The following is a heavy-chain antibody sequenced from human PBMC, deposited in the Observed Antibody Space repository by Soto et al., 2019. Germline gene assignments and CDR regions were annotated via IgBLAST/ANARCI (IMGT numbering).Heavy chain of an antibody. D-gene: IGHD2-15*01. V-gene: IGHV1-69*06. J-gene: IGHJ4*02. CDR3: ARGLDEPPVGLYFDT. Sequence: QVQLLQSGAELKNPGSSVKVSCQTSGGTFNSYLIDWVRQAPGQGLEWMGGIIPSFGTAKYAQKFQGSVTLTADKSTTTAYMELRTLTSDDTAVYYCARGLDEPPVGLYFDTWAEVTLVTVSS. CDR2: IIPSFGTA. CDR1: GGTFNSYL.